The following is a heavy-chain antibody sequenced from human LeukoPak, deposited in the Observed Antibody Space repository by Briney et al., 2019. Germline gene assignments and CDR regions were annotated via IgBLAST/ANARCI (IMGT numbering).Heavy chain of an antibody. Sequence: GASVNVSCTASGYTFSSYGISWVRQAPGQGLEWMGWISSDNGNTNYAQKFHGRVTLTTDTSTRTAYMELRSLRSGDTAVYYCARDHVIVAADSDYWGQGTLVTVSS. CDR3: ARDHVIVAADSDY. D-gene: IGHD2-15*01. V-gene: IGHV1-18*01. J-gene: IGHJ4*02. CDR2: ISSDNGNT. CDR1: GYTFSSYG.